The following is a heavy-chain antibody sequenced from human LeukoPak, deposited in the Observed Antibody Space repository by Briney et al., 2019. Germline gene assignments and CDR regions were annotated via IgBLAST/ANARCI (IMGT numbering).Heavy chain of an antibody. V-gene: IGHV4-30-4*01. J-gene: IGHJ4*02. CDR1: VGSISSGDYY. CDR2: IYYSGST. D-gene: IGHD3-10*01. Sequence: SQTLSLTCTVSVGSISSGDYYWSWIRQPPGKGLEWIGYIYYSGSTYYNPSLKSRVTISVDTSKNQFSLKLSSVTAADTAVYYCASYYYGSGSSNFDYWGQGNLVTVSS. CDR3: ASYYYGSGSSNFDY.